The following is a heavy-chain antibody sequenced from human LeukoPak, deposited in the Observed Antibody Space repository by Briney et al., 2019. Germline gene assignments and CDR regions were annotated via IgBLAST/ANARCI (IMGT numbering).Heavy chain of an antibody. CDR2: INNDGSST. J-gene: IGHJ4*02. CDR1: GFTFTSYW. V-gene: IGHV3-74*01. D-gene: IGHD2-2*01. Sequence: PGGSLRLSCTASGFTFTSYWMQWVRQAPGKGLVWVSCINNDGSSTNYADSVKGRFTISRDNSKNTLYLQMNSLRAEDTAVYYCANFGCSSTSCLDYWGQGTLVTVSS. CDR3: ANFGCSSTSCLDY.